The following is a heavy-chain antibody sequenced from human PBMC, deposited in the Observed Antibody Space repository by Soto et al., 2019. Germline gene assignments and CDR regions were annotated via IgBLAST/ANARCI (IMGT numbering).Heavy chain of an antibody. D-gene: IGHD3-10*01. CDR3: AKKVNSGPGSQYFDY. CDR2: FRSSGDGGTT. Sequence: GGSLRLSCAASGFTFSGYSMSWVRQAPGRGLEWVSGFRSSGDGGTTYYADSVKGRFTISRDNSKNTLFLQMNSLRAEDTAIYYCAKKVNSGPGSQYFDYWGQGTLVTVSS. J-gene: IGHJ4*02. CDR1: GFTFSGYS. V-gene: IGHV3-23*01.